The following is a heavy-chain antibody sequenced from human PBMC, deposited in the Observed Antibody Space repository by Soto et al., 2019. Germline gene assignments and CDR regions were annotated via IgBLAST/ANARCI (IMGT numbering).Heavy chain of an antibody. V-gene: IGHV4-59*01. CDR2: FYYSGST. D-gene: IGHD3-3*01. CDR1: GDSISGSY. CDR3: ARTKITIFGVVTETMFDY. Sequence: SETLSLTCSVSGDSISGSYWTWIRQSPGKALEWIGYFYYSGSTNYNPSLKSRVTISVDTSKNQFSLKLSSVTAADTAVYYCARTKITIFGVVTETMFDYCGQGTLVTVSS. J-gene: IGHJ4*02.